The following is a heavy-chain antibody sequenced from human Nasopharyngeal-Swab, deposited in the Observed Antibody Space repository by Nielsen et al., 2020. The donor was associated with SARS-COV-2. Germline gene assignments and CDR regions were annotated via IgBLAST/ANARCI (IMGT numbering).Heavy chain of an antibody. CDR3: ARDSGSSSYYYYGMDV. V-gene: IGHV3-7*01. D-gene: IGHD6-6*01. J-gene: IGHJ6*02. CDR1: GFTFNNYW. CDR2: IKQDGSEN. Sequence: GGSLRLSCAGSGFTFNNYWMTWVRQAPGKGLEWVATIKQDGSENYYVDSVRGRFSISRDNAKNSLYLHMNSLRADDTAVYYCARDSGSSSYYYYGMDVWGQGTTVTVS.